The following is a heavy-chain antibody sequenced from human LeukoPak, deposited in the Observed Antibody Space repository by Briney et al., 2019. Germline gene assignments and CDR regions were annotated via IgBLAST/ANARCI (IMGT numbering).Heavy chain of an antibody. Sequence: GGSLRLSCAASGFTFSDYYMSWIRQAPGKGLEWVSYISSGGSTRYYADSVKGQFTISRDNAKSSLYLQMNSLRAEDTAVYYCARISPPYGDYPSWSFDIWGQGTMVTVSS. D-gene: IGHD4-17*01. J-gene: IGHJ3*02. CDR2: ISSGGSTR. V-gene: IGHV3-11*04. CDR3: ARISPPYGDYPSWSFDI. CDR1: GFTFSDYY.